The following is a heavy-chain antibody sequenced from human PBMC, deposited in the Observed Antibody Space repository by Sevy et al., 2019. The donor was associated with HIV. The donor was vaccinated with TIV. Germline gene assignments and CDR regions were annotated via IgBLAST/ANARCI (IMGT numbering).Heavy chain of an antibody. Sequence: GESLKISCKGSGYSFTSYWIGWVRQMPGKGLEWMGIIYPGDSDTRCSPSFQGQVTISAYKSISTAYLQWSSLKASDTGVYYGARRRVIAAAGYIYGPEIYYYCYMDVAGKGTTVT. J-gene: IGHJ6*03. V-gene: IGHV5-51*01. CDR3: ARRRVIAAAGYIYGPEIYYYCYMDV. CDR2: IYPGDSDT. D-gene: IGHD6-13*01. CDR1: GYSFTSYW.